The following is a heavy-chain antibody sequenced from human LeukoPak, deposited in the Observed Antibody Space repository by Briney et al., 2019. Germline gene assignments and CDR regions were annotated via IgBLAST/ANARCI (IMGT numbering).Heavy chain of an antibody. J-gene: IGHJ4*02. CDR2: IYYSGTT. D-gene: IGHD5-24*01. V-gene: IGHV4-59*08. CDR3: ARRGEGYKFDY. CDR1: GGSISSYY. Sequence: PSETLSLTCTVSGGSISSYYWSWIRQPPGKELEWIGYIYYSGTTNYNPSLKSRVTISVDTSKNQFSLKLSSVTAADTAVYYCARRGEGYKFDYWGQGTLVTVSS.